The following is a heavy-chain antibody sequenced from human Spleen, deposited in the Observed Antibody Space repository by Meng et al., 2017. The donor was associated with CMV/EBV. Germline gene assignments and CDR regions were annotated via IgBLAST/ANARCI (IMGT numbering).Heavy chain of an antibody. CDR1: GYTLTELS. V-gene: IGHV1-24*01. Sequence: ASVKVSCKVSGYTLTELSRHWVRQAPGKGLEWMGGFDPEDGETIYAQKFQGRVAMTEDTSTDTAYMELSSLRSEDTAVYYCARGGEHYYDSSGYYGGYYYYGMDVWGQGTTVTVSS. CDR3: ARGGEHYYDSSGYYGGYYYYGMDV. J-gene: IGHJ6*02. CDR2: FDPEDGET. D-gene: IGHD3-22*01.